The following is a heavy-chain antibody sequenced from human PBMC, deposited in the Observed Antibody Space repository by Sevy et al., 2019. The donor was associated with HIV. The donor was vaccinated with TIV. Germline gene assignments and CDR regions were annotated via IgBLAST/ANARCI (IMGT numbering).Heavy chain of an antibody. V-gene: IGHV4-59*08. J-gene: IGHJ5*02. Sequence: SETLSLTCTVSGGSISSYYWSWIRQPPGKGLEWIGYIYYSGSTNYNPSLKSRVTISVDTSKNQFSLKLSSVTAADTAVYYCATQRGALFDPWGQGTLVTVSS. CDR2: IYYSGST. CDR1: GGSISSYY. D-gene: IGHD3-10*01. CDR3: ATQRGALFDP.